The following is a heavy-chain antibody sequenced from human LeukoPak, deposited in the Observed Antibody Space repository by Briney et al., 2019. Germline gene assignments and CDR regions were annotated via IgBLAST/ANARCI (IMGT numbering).Heavy chain of an antibody. CDR1: GGSISSGGYY. J-gene: IGHJ6*03. V-gene: IGHV4-30-2*01. Sequence: SETLSLTCTVSGGSISSGGYYWSWIRQPPGKGLEWIGYIYHSGSTYYNPSLKSRVTISVDRSKNQFSLKLSSVTAADTAVYYCARGGDIVVVPASGMDVWGKGTTVTVSS. CDR2: IYHSGST. D-gene: IGHD2-2*01. CDR3: ARGGDIVVVPASGMDV.